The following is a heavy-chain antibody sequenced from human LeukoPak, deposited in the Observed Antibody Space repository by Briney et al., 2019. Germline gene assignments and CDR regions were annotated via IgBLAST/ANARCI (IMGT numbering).Heavy chain of an antibody. D-gene: IGHD4-17*01. CDR2: ITGSGDST. J-gene: IGHJ4*02. Sequence: GGSLRLSRAASRFIFSNYAMNWVRQPPGRGLQWVAGITGSGDSTYYADSVKGRFTISRDNSKNMLYLEMNSLRDEDTADYYCARDRYGDYSFDYWGQGILVTVSS. CDR3: ARDRYGDYSFDY. CDR1: RFIFSNYA. V-gene: IGHV3-23*01.